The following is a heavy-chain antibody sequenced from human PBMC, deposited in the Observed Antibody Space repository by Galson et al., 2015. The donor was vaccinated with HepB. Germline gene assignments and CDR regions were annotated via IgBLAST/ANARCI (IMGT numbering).Heavy chain of an antibody. D-gene: IGHD2-21*02. CDR1: GGSISSGGYS. V-gene: IGHV4-30-4*07. J-gene: IGHJ6*02. Sequence: TLSLTCAVSGGSISSGGYSWSWIRQPPGKGLEWIGYIYYSGSTYYNPSLKSRVTISVDTSKNQFSLKLSSVTAADTAVYYCAREAYCGGDCYSGYYYYYGMDVWGQGTTVTVSS. CDR2: IYYSGST. CDR3: AREAYCGGDCYSGYYYYYGMDV.